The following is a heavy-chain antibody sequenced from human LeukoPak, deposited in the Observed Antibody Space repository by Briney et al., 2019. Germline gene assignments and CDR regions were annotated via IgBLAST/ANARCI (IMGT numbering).Heavy chain of an antibody. CDR1: GFTFDDYP. CDR3: SRGRYYYASGRSYGLDV. CDR2: IRSEGYGGTA. J-gene: IGHJ6*02. D-gene: IGHD3-10*01. Sequence: GGSLRVSCSASGFTFDDYPMNWVRQAPGKGLEWVGFIRSEGYGGTADYAASVKGRFTISRDDSKNIAYLQMNGLEPADTAVYYCSRGRYYYASGRSYGLDVWGQGTTVTVSS. V-gene: IGHV3-49*04.